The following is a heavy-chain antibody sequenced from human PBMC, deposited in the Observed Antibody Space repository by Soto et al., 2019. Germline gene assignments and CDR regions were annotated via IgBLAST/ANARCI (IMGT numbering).Heavy chain of an antibody. D-gene: IGHD3-9*01. CDR2: IYYSGST. CDR1: GGSISSGDYY. J-gene: IGHJ4*02. CDR3: ARGPLFYDILTGFDY. Sequence: SETLSLTCTVSGGSISSGDYYWSWIRQPPGKGLEWIGYIYYSGSTYYNPSLKSRVTISVDTSKNQFSLKLSSVTAADTAVYYCARGPLFYDILTGFDYWGQGTLVTVSS. V-gene: IGHV4-30-4*01.